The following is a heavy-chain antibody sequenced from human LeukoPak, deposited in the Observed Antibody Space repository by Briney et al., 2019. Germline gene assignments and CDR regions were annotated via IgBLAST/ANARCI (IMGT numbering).Heavy chain of an antibody. CDR2: IWYDGSNK. Sequence: GRSLRLSCAASGFTFSSYGMHWVRQAPGKGLEWVAVIWYDGSNKYYVDSVKGRFTISRDNSKNTLYLQMNSLRAEDTAVYYCATSGSYYRFEYWGQGTLVTVSS. V-gene: IGHV3-33*01. J-gene: IGHJ4*02. CDR3: ATSGSYYRFEY. D-gene: IGHD1-26*01. CDR1: GFTFSSYG.